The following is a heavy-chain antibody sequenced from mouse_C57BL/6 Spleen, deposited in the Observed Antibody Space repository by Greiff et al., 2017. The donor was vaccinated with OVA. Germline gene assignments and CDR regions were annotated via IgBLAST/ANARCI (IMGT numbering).Heavy chain of an antibody. CDR3: ASGDWDYFDY. D-gene: IGHD4-1*01. CDR1: GYTFTSYW. J-gene: IGHJ2*01. V-gene: IGHV1-52*01. CDR2: IDPSDSET. Sequence: VQLQQPGAELVRPGSSVKLSCKASGYTFTSYWMHWVKQRPIQGLEWIGNIDPSDSETHYNQKFKDKATLTVDKSSSTAYMQLSSLTSEYSAVYYCASGDWDYFDYWGQGTTLTVSS.